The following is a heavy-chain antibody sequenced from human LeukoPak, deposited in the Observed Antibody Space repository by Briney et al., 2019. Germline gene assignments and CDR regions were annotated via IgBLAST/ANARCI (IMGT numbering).Heavy chain of an antibody. CDR1: GFTFSSYW. V-gene: IGHV3-7*01. CDR2: IKQDGSEK. Sequence: GGSLRLSCAASGFTFSSYWMSWVRQAPGKGLEWVANIKQDGSEKYYVDSVKGRFTISRDNAKNSLYLQMNSLRAEDTAGYYCARDHTGRSSSSSYWGQGTLVTVSS. D-gene: IGHD6-6*01. J-gene: IGHJ4*02. CDR3: ARDHTGRSSSSSY.